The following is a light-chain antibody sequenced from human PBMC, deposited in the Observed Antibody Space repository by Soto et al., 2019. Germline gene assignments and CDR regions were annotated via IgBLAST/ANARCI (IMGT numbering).Light chain of an antibody. CDR1: SANIGNNA. CDR2: YDD. V-gene: IGLV1-36*01. CDR3: AAWDDSLNVVV. J-gene: IGLJ2*01. Sequence: QSVLTQPPSVSEAPRQRVTISCSGSSANIGNNAVHWSQQLPGKAPKLLIYYDDLLPSGVSDRFSGSKSGTSASLAISGLQSEDEVDYDCAAWDDSLNVVVFGGGTKLTV.